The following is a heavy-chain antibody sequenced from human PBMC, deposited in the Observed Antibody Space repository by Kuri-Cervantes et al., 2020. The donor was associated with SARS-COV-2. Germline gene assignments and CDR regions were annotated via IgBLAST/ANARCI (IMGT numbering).Heavy chain of an antibody. Sequence: ASVKVSCKASGYTFTSYGISWVRQAPGQGLEWMGWISAYNGNTNYAQKLQGRVTMTTDTSTSTAYMELRSLRSDDTAVYYCARVQKFLAELSVLAFDIWGQGTMVTVSS. V-gene: IGHV1-18*01. CDR3: ARVQKFLAELSVLAFDI. D-gene: IGHD2-15*01. CDR1: GYTFTSYG. CDR2: ISAYNGNT. J-gene: IGHJ3*02.